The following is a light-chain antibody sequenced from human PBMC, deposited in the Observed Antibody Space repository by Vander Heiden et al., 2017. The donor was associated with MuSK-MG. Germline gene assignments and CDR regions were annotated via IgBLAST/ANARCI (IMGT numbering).Light chain of an antibody. Sequence: QPLSASRTPGHTVIISCSGSSSHFGSSPVNCYHQRPGTAPEHVLYSNNQRPTRVPVRVSGSESDTSASVAIGRLQSEDEDEYYCAASDYGLNGANWVFGGGTKLTVL. V-gene: IGLV1-44*01. CDR1: SSHFGSSP. CDR2: SNN. J-gene: IGLJ3*02. CDR3: AASDYGLNGANWV.